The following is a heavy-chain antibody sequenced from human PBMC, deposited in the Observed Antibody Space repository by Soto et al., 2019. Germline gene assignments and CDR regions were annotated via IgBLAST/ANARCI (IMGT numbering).Heavy chain of an antibody. Sequence: SETLSLTCTVSGGSISSYYWSWIRQHPGKGLEWIGYIYYSGSTYYNPSLKSRVTISVDTSKNQFSLKLSSVTAADTAVYYCATGGYSGYVKGYYFDYWGQGTLVTVSS. V-gene: IGHV4-59*06. D-gene: IGHD5-12*01. J-gene: IGHJ4*02. CDR2: IYYSGST. CDR3: ATGGYSGYVKGYYFDY. CDR1: GGSISSYY.